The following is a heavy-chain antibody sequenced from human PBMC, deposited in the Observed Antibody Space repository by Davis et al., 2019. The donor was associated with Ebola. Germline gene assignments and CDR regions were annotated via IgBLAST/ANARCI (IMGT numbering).Heavy chain of an antibody. J-gene: IGHJ4*02. D-gene: IGHD6-13*01. CDR2: IIPMFGTS. CDR3: ARGSAAVGTAY. Sequence: SVKVSCKASGGTFSNYAFSWVRQAPGQGLEWMGGIIPMFGTSNYAQRFQDRVTITADASTTTAYMELSSLTSEDTAVYYCARGSAAVGTAYWGQGTLVTVSS. CDR1: GGTFSNYA. V-gene: IGHV1-69*13.